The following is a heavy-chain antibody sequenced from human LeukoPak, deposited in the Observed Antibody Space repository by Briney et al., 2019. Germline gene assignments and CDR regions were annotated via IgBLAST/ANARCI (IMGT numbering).Heavy chain of an antibody. CDR2: ISGSGGST. CDR1: GFTFSSYW. Sequence: GGSLRLSCAASGFTFSSYWMSWVRQAPGKGLEWVSAISGSGGSTYYADSVKGRFTISRDNSKNTLYLQMNSLRAEDTAVYYCAKDTRGSDGFDYWGQGTLVTVSS. V-gene: IGHV3-23*01. J-gene: IGHJ4*02. D-gene: IGHD3-10*01. CDR3: AKDTRGSDGFDY.